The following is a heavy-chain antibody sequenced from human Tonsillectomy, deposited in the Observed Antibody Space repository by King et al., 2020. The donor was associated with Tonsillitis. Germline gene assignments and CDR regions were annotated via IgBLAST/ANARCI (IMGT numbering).Heavy chain of an antibody. CDR2: IASDGNTK. J-gene: IGHJ3*02. Sequence: VQLVESGGDVVQPGKSLRLSCVASGFTFSRHIMHWVRQAPGKGLEWVALIASDGNTKYFADSVEGRFTISRDNSRNTLDLQMNSLRTEETSVYYCARDRGTAAGRGAFDIWGQGTMVTVSS. CDR1: GFTFSRHI. V-gene: IGHV3-30*01. D-gene: IGHD6-13*01. CDR3: ARDRGTAAGRGAFDI.